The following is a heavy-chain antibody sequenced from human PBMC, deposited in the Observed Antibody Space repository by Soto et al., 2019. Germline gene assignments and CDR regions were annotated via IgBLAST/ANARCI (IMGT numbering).Heavy chain of an antibody. J-gene: IGHJ6*02. CDR1: GFTFSSYG. Sequence: QVQLVESGGGVVQPGRSLRLSCAASGFTFSSYGMHWVRQAPGKGLEWVAVISYDGSNKYYADSVKGRFTISRDNFKNTLYLQMNSLRAEDTAVYYCAKDFRPDEVSSGWYHYYYGMDVWGQATTVTVSS. CDR2: ISYDGSNK. D-gene: IGHD6-19*01. CDR3: AKDFRPDEVSSGWYHYYYGMDV. V-gene: IGHV3-30*18.